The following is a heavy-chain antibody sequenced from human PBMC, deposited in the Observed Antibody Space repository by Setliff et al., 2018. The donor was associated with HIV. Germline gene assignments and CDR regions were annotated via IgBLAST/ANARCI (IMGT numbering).Heavy chain of an antibody. J-gene: IGHJ2*01. V-gene: IGHV5-51*01. CDR1: GYSFPTYW. CDR3: ARRRLAYDSWSYRGNWFFDL. D-gene: IGHD3-10*01. CDR2: IYPDESDS. Sequence: PGESLKISCKGSGYSFPTYWIAWVRQMPGKGLEWMGVIYPDESDSRYSPSFRGQVTISADKSINTAYLQWSSLKASDTAMYYCARRRLAYDSWSYRGNWFFDLWGRGTLVTVSS.